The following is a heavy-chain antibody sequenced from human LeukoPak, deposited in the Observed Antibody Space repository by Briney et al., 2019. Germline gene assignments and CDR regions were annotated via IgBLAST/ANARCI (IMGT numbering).Heavy chain of an antibody. CDR3: ARDTSSCFDC. D-gene: IGHD6-6*01. Sequence: PGGSLRLSCAASGFSFSTYGMHWVRQAPGKGLEWVAFIRYDGSNKHYAGSVKGRFTISRDNSKNTLYLQMNSLRAEDTAVYYCARDTSSCFDCWGQGTLVTVSS. J-gene: IGHJ4*02. CDR1: GFSFSTYG. CDR2: IRYDGSNK. V-gene: IGHV3-30*02.